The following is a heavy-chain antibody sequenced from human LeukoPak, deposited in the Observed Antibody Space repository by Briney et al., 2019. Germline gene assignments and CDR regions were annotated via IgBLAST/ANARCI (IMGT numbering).Heavy chain of an antibody. CDR2: ISYDGSNK. V-gene: IGHV3-30*04. Sequence: GGSLRLSCAASGFTFSSYAMHWVRQAPGKGLEWVAVISYDGSNKYYADSVKGRFTISRDNSKNTLYLQMNSLRAEDTAVYYCARDGRVYYYYYMDVWGKGTTVTVSS. CDR1: GFTFSSYA. J-gene: IGHJ6*03. CDR3: ARDGRVYYYYYMDV. D-gene: IGHD3-3*01.